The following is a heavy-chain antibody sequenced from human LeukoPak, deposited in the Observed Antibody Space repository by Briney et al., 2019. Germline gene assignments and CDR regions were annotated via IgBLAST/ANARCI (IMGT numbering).Heavy chain of an antibody. CDR1: GGSISSGDYY. CDR3: AREYYYDSSGYYFDY. Sequence: SQTLSLTCTVSGGSISSGDYYWSWIRQPPGKGLEWIGYIYYSGSTYYNPSLKSRVTISVDTSKNQFSLKLSSETAADTAVYYCAREYYYDSSGYYFDYWGQGTLVTVSS. J-gene: IGHJ4*02. CDR2: IYYSGST. D-gene: IGHD3-22*01. V-gene: IGHV4-30-4*08.